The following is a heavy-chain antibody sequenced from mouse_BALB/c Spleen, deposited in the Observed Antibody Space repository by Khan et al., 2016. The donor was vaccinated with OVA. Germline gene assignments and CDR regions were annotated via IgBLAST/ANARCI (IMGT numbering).Heavy chain of an antibody. CDR2: INTYTGEP. J-gene: IGHJ4*01. Sequence: QIQLVRSGPEVKKPGETVKISCKASGHTFTKFGMNWVKQAPGKGLKWMGWINTYTGEPTYADDFNGRFAFSLETSASTAYLQINNLKNEDTATYFCARPPYCSYVLDNWGQGTSVTVSS. CDR3: ARPPYCSYVLDN. CDR1: GHTFTKFG. V-gene: IGHV9-3-1*01. D-gene: IGHD2-10*01.